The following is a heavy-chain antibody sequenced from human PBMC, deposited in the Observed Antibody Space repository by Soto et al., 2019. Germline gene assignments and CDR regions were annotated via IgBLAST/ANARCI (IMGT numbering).Heavy chain of an antibody. D-gene: IGHD3-16*01. CDR3: ARGGSSTIFDY. CDR1: GGTFSSYT. CDR2: IIPILGIA. J-gene: IGHJ4*02. V-gene: IGHV1-69*02. Sequence: SVKVSWKASGGTFSSYTISWVRQAPGQGLEWMGRIIPILGIANYAQKFQGRVTITADKSTSTAYMELSSLRSEDTAVYYCARGGSSTIFDYWGQGTLVTVSS.